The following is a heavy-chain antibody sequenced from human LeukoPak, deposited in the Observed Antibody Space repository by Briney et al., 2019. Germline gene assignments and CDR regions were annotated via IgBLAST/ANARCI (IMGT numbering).Heavy chain of an antibody. CDR1: GFTFSSYG. J-gene: IGHJ5*02. V-gene: IGHV3-30*02. CDR3: AKAMDAIVVVTVIQT. Sequence: GGSLRLSCAASGFTFSSYGMHWVRQAPGKGLEWVAFIRYDGSNKYYADSVKGRFTISRDNSKNTLSLQMNSLRGEDTAVYYCAKAMDAIVVVTVIQTWGQGTLVTVSS. CDR2: IRYDGSNK. D-gene: IGHD2-21*02.